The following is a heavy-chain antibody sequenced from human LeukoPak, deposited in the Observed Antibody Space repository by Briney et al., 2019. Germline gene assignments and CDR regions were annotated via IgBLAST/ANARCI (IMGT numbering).Heavy chain of an antibody. D-gene: IGHD3-22*01. CDR3: AKSPPNYYDSSGPLDAFDI. CDR2: ISGSGGST. Sequence: GGSLRLSCAASGFTFSSYAMSWVRQAPGKGLEWVSAISGSGGSTYYADSVQGRFTISRDNSKNTLYLQMNSLRAEDTAVYYCAKSPPNYYDSSGPLDAFDIWGQGTMVTVSS. J-gene: IGHJ3*02. CDR1: GFTFSSYA. V-gene: IGHV3-23*01.